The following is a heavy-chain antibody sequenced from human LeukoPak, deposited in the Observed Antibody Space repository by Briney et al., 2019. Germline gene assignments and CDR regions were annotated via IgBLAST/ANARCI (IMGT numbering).Heavy chain of an antibody. Sequence: ASVKVSCKASGYTFTGYYMHWVRQAPGQGLEWMGWINPNSGGTNYAQKFQGRVTMTRDTSISTAYMELSRLRSDDTAVYYCARAPNYYDSSGHYRVLDYWGQGTLVTVSS. CDR1: GYTFTGYY. CDR3: ARAPNYYDSSGHYRVLDY. V-gene: IGHV1-2*02. D-gene: IGHD3-22*01. J-gene: IGHJ4*02. CDR2: INPNSGGT.